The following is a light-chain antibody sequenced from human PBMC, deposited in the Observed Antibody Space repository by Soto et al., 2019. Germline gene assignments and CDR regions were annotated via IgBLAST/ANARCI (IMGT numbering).Light chain of an antibody. CDR3: QQNNSIPHT. Sequence: SPSNVSASVGAVVIFTCLASQSISSWLGWYQQKPGKVPKLLIYDVSSLASGVPSRFSGSGSGTEFTLTISSLQPEDFATYYCQQNNSIPHTFGRGTKVDIK. V-gene: IGKV1-5*01. CDR1: QSISSW. CDR2: DVS. J-gene: IGKJ4*01.